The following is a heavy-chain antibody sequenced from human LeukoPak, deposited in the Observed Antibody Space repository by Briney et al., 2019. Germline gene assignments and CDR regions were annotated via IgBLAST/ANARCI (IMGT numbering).Heavy chain of an antibody. J-gene: IGHJ4*02. Sequence: SETLSLTCTVSGGSISSGSYYWSWIWQPAGKGLEWIGRIYTSGSTSYNPSLKSRVTILVDTSKNQFSLKLSSVTAADTAVYYCARSSWYDIIDYWGQGTLVTVSS. CDR3: ARSSWYDIIDY. D-gene: IGHD6-13*01. V-gene: IGHV4-61*02. CDR1: GGSISSGSYY. CDR2: IYTSGST.